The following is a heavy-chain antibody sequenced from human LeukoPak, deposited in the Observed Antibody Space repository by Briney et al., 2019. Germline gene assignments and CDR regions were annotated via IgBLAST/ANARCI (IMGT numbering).Heavy chain of an antibody. Sequence: GASVKVSCKASGYTFTSYGISWVRQAPGQGLEWMGWISAYNGNTNYAQKLQGRVTMTTDTSTSTAYLELRSLRSDDTAVYYYATMVRQWLVPIEGFDYWGQGTLVTVSS. CDR1: GYTFTSYG. D-gene: IGHD6-19*01. CDR2: ISAYNGNT. J-gene: IGHJ4*02. CDR3: ATMVRQWLVPIEGFDY. V-gene: IGHV1-18*01.